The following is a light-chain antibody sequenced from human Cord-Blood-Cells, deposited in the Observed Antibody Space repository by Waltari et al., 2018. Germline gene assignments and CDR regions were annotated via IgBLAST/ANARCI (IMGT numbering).Light chain of an antibody. CDR1: QGISSY. J-gene: IGKJ2*01. CDR3: QQYYSFPYT. CDR2: AAS. Sequence: VIWMTQSPSLLSASTGDRVTSSCRMSQGISSYLALYLQKPGKAPELLIYAASTLQSGVPSRFSGSGSGTDFTLTISCLQSEDFATYYCQQYYSFPYTFGQGTKLEIK. V-gene: IGKV1D-8*01.